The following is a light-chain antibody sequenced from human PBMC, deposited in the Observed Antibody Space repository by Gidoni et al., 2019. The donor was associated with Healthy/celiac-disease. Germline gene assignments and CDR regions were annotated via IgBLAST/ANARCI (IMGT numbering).Light chain of an antibody. Sequence: DIQMTQSPSTLSASVGDRVTITCRASQSISSWLAWYQQKPGKAPKLLIYKASSLESGVPSRFSVSGSGTEFTLTISSLQPDDFATYYCQQYNSYPLTFGGXTKVEIK. CDR1: QSISSW. J-gene: IGKJ4*01. V-gene: IGKV1-5*03. CDR2: KAS. CDR3: QQYNSYPLT.